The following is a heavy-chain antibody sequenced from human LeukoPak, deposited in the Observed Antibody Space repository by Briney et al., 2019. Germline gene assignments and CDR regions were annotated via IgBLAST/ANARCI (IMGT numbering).Heavy chain of an antibody. CDR3: ARAADTAMGGYYYYGMDV. Sequence: ASVKVSCKASGYTFTGYYMHWVRQAPGQGLEWMVWINPNSGGTNYAQKFQGRVTMTRDTSISTAYMELSRLRSDDTAVYYCARAADTAMGGYYYYGMDVWGQGTTVTVSS. V-gene: IGHV1-2*02. CDR1: GYTFTGYY. J-gene: IGHJ6*02. CDR2: INPNSGGT. D-gene: IGHD5-18*01.